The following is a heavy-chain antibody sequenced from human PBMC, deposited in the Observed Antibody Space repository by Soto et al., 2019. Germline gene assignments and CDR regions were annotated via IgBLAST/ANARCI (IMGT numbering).Heavy chain of an antibody. CDR2: INHSGST. CDR3: ATTSSSGWYFRWFDP. CDR1: GGSFSGYY. Sequence: QVQLQQWGAGLLKPSETLSLTCAVYGGSFSGYYWSWIRQPPGKGLEWIGEINHSGSTNYNPSLKSRVTISVDTSKNQFSLKLSSVTAADTAVYYCATTSSSGWYFRWFDPWGQGTLVTVSS. J-gene: IGHJ5*02. V-gene: IGHV4-34*01. D-gene: IGHD6-19*01.